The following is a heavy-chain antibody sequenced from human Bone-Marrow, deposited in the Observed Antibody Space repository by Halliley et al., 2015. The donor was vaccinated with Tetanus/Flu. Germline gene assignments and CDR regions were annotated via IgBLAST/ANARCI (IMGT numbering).Heavy chain of an antibody. CDR2: SNK. Sequence: SNKYYADSVKGRFTISRDNSKNTLYLQMNGLRAEDTAVYYCAKEWRSSTIFGVVSGYYYGMDVWGQGTSVTVSS. V-gene: IGHV3-30*02. J-gene: IGHJ6*02. CDR3: AKEWRSSTIFGVVSGYYYGMDV. D-gene: IGHD3-3*01.